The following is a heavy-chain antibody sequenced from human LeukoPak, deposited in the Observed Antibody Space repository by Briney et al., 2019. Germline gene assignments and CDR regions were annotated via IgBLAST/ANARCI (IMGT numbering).Heavy chain of an antibody. Sequence: GGSLRLSCAASAITFSSSAMHWVRQAPGKGLEWVAVISYDGSNKYYADSVKGRFTISRDNSKNTLYLQMNNLRAEDTAIYYCAKAANYDILTGYYLDYWGQGTLVTVSS. CDR2: ISYDGSNK. CDR1: AITFSSSA. V-gene: IGHV3-30*04. J-gene: IGHJ4*02. CDR3: AKAANYDILTGYYLDY. D-gene: IGHD3-9*01.